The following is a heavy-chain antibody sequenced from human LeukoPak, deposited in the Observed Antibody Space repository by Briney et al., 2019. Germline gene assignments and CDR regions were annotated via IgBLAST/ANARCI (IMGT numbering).Heavy chain of an antibody. D-gene: IGHD1-26*01. CDR3: ARDGRDYYYYMAV. CDR2: IYYSGST. J-gene: IGHJ6*03. CDR1: GFTFSNAW. V-gene: IGHV4-59*01. Sequence: KSGGSLRLSCAASGFTFSNAWMSWVRQPPGKGLGWSGYIYYSGSTNYNPSLKSRVTISVDTSKNQFSLKLSSVTAADTAVYYCARDGRDYYYYMAVWGKGTTVTVSS.